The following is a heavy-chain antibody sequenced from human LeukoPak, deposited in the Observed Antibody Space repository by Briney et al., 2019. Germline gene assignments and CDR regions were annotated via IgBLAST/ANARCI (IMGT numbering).Heavy chain of an antibody. V-gene: IGHV4-38-2*02. J-gene: IGHJ4*02. Sequence: SETLSLTCTVSGYSISSGYYWGWIRQPPGKELEWIGSIYHSGSTYYNPSLKSRVTISVDTSKNQFSLKLSSVTAADTAVYYCATRTPRYYFDYWGQGTLVTVSS. CDR2: IYHSGST. D-gene: IGHD1-14*01. CDR1: GYSISSGYY. CDR3: ATRTPRYYFDY.